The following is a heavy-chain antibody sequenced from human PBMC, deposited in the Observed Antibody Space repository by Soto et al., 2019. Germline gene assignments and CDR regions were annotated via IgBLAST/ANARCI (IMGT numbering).Heavy chain of an antibody. V-gene: IGHV1-69*13. CDR2: IIPIFGTA. D-gene: IGHD5-18*01. CDR1: GGTFSSYA. CDR3: ARGRGYSYGPAVYYFDY. J-gene: IGHJ4*02. Sequence: ASVKVSCKASGGTFSSYAISWVRQAPGQGLEWMGGIIPIFGTANYAQKFQGRVTITADESTSTAYMELSSLRSEDTAVYYCARGRGYSYGPAVYYFDYWGQGTLVTVSS.